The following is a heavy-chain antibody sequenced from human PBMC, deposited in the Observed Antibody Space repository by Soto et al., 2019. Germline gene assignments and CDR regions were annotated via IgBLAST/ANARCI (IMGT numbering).Heavy chain of an antibody. Sequence: ASVKVSCKASGYTFTSYYMHWVRQAPGQGLEWMGIINPSGGSTSYAQKFQGRVTMTRDTSTSTVYMELSSLRSEDTAVYYCARVLQVVPATAEAFDYWGQGTLVTV. CDR2: INPSGGST. D-gene: IGHD2-2*01. CDR3: ARVLQVVPATAEAFDY. CDR1: GYTFTSYY. J-gene: IGHJ4*02. V-gene: IGHV1-46*01.